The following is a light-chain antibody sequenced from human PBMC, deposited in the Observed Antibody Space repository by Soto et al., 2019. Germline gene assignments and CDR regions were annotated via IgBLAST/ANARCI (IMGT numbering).Light chain of an antibody. J-gene: IGLJ1*01. CDR3: SSYTTSSPYV. V-gene: IGLV2-14*01. CDR1: NSDIGTYNY. Sequence: SVLTQPASVSGSPGQSITISCTGTNSDIGTYNYVSWYQQHPGKAPKLIIYEVSNRPSGVSNRFSGSKSGNTASLTISGLQAEDEADYYCSSYTTSSPYVFGTGTKVTVL. CDR2: EVS.